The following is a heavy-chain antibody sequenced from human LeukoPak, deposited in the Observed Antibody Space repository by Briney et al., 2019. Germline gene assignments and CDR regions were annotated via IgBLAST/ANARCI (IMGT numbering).Heavy chain of an antibody. J-gene: IGHJ4*02. CDR3: ARDRGGEGYFDY. V-gene: IGHV1-2*02. Sequence: ASVKVSCKASGYTLTGYYMHWVRQAPGQGLEWMGWINPNSGGTNYAQKFQGRVTMTRDTSISTAYMELSRLRSDDTAVYYCARDRGGEGYFDYWGQGTLVTVSS. CDR2: INPNSGGT. CDR1: GYTLTGYY. D-gene: IGHD2-21*01.